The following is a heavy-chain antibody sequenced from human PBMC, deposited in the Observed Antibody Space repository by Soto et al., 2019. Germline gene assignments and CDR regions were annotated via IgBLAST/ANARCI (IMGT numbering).Heavy chain of an antibody. Sequence: GGSLRLSCAASGFTFSTYTMNWVRQAPGKGLAWVSFISTSSETIYYADSVAGRFTISRDNAKSSLYLQMNSLRAEDTAVYYCVRERSAGAVFDIWGQGTIGTVSS. J-gene: IGHJ3*02. CDR2: ISTSSETI. D-gene: IGHD1-26*01. CDR3: VRERSAGAVFDI. V-gene: IGHV3-48*01. CDR1: GFTFSTYT.